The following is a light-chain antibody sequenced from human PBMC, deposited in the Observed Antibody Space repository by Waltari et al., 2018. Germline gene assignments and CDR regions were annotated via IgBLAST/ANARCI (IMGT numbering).Light chain of an antibody. V-gene: IGLV3-19*01. J-gene: IGLJ2*01. Sequence: SSGLTQDTAVFVALGQTVTSTRQGDSFRTYYASWYQQKPEQATVLVISGNNKWPSGIPNRFSASSSGSTASLTITGAQAEDEADYYCNSRDSSGNHLLFGGGTKLTVL. CDR3: NSRDSSGNHLL. CDR2: GNN. CDR1: SFRTYY.